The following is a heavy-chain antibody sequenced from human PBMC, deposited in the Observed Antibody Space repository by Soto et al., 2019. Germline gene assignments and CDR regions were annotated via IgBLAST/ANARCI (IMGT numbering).Heavy chain of an antibody. V-gene: IGHV4-39*01. CDR1: GGSISSSSYY. D-gene: IGHD3-22*01. Sequence: PSETLSLTCTVSGGSISSSSYYWGWIRQPPGKGLEWIGSIYYSGSTYYNPSLKSRVTISVDTSKNQFSLKLSSVTAADTAVYYCARSYDSSGYYYVGFDLWGQGTLVTVSS. J-gene: IGHJ5*02. CDR3: ARSYDSSGYYYVGFDL. CDR2: IYYSGST.